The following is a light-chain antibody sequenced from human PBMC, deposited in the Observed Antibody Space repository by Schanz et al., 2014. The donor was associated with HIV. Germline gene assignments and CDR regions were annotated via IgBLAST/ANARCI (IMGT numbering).Light chain of an antibody. CDR2: LNSNGSH. CDR3: QTWDTGIVV. V-gene: IGLV4-69*01. CDR1: SGYSSYA. J-gene: IGLJ2*01. Sequence: QPVLTQSPSASASLGASVKLTCTLSSGYSSYAIAWHQQQPEKGPRYLMKLNSNGSHSKGDGIPDRFSGSSSGAERYLTISSLQSEDEADYYCQTWDTGIVVFGGGTKLTVL.